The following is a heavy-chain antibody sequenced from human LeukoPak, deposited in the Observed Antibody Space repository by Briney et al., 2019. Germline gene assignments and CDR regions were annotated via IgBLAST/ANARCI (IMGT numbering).Heavy chain of an antibody. CDR3: ARHPVSYVWGSYRRHDAFDI. CDR1: GGFISSSSYY. V-gene: IGHV4-39*01. D-gene: IGHD3-16*02. Sequence: PETLSLTCTVSGGFISSSSYYWGWIRQPPGKGLEWIGSIYYSGSTYYNPSLKSRVTISVDTSKNQFSLKLSSVTAADTAVYYCARHPVSYVWGSYRRHDAFDIWGQGTMVTVSS. CDR2: IYYSGST. J-gene: IGHJ3*02.